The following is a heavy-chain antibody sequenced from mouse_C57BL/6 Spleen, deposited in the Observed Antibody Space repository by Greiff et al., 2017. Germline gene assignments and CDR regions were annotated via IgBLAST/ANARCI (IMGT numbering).Heavy chain of an antibody. V-gene: IGHV1-82*01. CDR3: ARQIYYDYDYAMDY. CDR2: IYPGDGDT. J-gene: IGHJ4*01. D-gene: IGHD2-4*01. CDR1: GYAFSSSW. Sequence: QVQLQQSGPELVKPGASVKISCKASGYAFSSSWMNWVKQRPGKGLEWIGRIYPGDGDTNYNGKFKGKATLTADKSSSTAYMQLSSLTSEDSAVYFCARQIYYDYDYAMDYWGQGTSVTVSS.